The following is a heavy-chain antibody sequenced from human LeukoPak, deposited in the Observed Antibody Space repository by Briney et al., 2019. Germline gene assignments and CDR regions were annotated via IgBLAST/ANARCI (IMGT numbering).Heavy chain of an antibody. CDR3: TTVVDTAMVRPIDY. J-gene: IGHJ4*02. V-gene: IGHV3-15*01. Sequence: GGSLRLTCAASGFTFSNAWMSWVRQAPGKGLEWVGRIKSKTDGGTTDYAAPVKGRFTISRDDSKNTLYLQMNSLKTEDTAVYYCTTVVDTAMVRPIDYWGQGTLVTVSS. D-gene: IGHD5-18*01. CDR2: IKSKTDGGTT. CDR1: GFTFSNAW.